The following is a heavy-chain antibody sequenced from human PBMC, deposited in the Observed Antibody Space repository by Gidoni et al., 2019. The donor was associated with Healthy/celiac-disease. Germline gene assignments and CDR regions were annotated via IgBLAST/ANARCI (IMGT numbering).Heavy chain of an antibody. CDR3: ARDWVDSSGYYYARRGYGYFDL. CDR2: IYSGGST. V-gene: IGHV3-66*02. J-gene: IGHJ2*01. D-gene: IGHD3-22*01. CDR1: GFTASSHY. Sequence: EVQLVESGGGLVQPGGSLRLSCAASGFTASSHYMSLVRQAPGKGLEWVSVIYSGGSTYYADSVKGRFTISRDNSKNTLYLQMNSLRAEDTAVYYCARDWVDSSGYYYARRGYGYFDLWGRGTLVTVSS.